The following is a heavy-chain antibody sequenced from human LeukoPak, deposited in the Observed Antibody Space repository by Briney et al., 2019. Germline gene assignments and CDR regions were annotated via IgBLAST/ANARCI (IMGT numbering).Heavy chain of an antibody. V-gene: IGHV1-18*01. CDR2: ISAYNGNT. Sequence: ASVKVSCKASGYTFTSYGISWVRQAPGLGLEWMGWISAYNGNTNYAQNLQGRVTMTTDTSTSTAYMELRSLTSGDTAVYYCARVGAYCTSTSCLDYWGQGTLVTVSS. CDR1: GYTFTSYG. CDR3: ARVGAYCTSTSCLDY. D-gene: IGHD2-2*01. J-gene: IGHJ4*02.